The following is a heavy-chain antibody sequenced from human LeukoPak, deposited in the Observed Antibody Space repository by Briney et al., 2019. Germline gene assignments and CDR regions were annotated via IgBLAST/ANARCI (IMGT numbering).Heavy chain of an antibody. CDR2: ISWNSGSI. CDR1: GFTFHDYA. CDR3: AKDPVLGYCSSTSCRYSSSWYDAFDI. J-gene: IGHJ3*02. V-gene: IGHV3-9*01. D-gene: IGHD2-2*01. Sequence: GGSLRLSCAASGFTFHDYAMHWVRQAPGKGLEWVSGISWNSGSIGYADSVKGRFTISRDNAKNSLYLQMNSLRAEDTAVYYCAKDPVLGYCSSTSCRYSSSWYDAFDIWGQGTMVTVSS.